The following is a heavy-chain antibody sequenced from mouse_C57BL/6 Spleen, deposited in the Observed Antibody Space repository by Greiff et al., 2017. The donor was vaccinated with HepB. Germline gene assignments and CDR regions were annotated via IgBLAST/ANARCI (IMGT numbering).Heavy chain of an antibody. CDR1: GYSFTSYY. CDR3: ARSGYGSSLYAMDY. V-gene: IGHV1-66*01. CDR2: IYPGSGNT. D-gene: IGHD1-1*01. J-gene: IGHJ4*01. Sequence: QVQLKQSGPELVKPGASVKISCKASGYSFTSYYIHWVKQRPGQGLEWIGWIYPGSGNTKYNEKFKGKATLTADTSSSTAYMQLSSLTSEDSAVYYCARSGYGSSLYAMDYWGQGTSVTVSS.